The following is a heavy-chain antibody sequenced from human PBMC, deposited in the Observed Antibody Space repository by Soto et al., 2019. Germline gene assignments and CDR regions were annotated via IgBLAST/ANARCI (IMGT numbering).Heavy chain of an antibody. J-gene: IGHJ4*02. CDR2: IHSSGGT. Sequence: QLQESGPGLVKPSETLSLTCTVSLGSVNTADYFRAWIRQPPGKGLEFIGSIHSSGGTFYSPSLKSRVSISIDKSKNHFSLRLTSVTAGDTAVYFCASVVVGATRQSGSDHWGQGTLVTVS. CDR3: ASVVVGATRQSGSDH. D-gene: IGHD2-15*01. CDR1: LGSVNTADYF. V-gene: IGHV4-39*02.